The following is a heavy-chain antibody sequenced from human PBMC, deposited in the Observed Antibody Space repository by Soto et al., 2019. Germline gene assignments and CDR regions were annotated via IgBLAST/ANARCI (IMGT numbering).Heavy chain of an antibody. CDR2: IVVGSGNT. D-gene: IGHD1-7*01. J-gene: IGHJ4*02. CDR3: AADNSGTTMFAVGY. Sequence: SVKVSCKASGFTFTSSAVQRVRQARGQRLEWIGWIVVGSGNTNYAQKFQERVTITRDMSTSTAYMELSSLRSEDTAVYYCAADNSGTTMFAVGYWGQGTLVTVSS. V-gene: IGHV1-58*01. CDR1: GFTFTSSA.